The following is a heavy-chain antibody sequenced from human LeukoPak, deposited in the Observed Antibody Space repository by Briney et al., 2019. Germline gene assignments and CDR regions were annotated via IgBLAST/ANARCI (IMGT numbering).Heavy chain of an antibody. D-gene: IGHD3-22*01. CDR3: ARAKTYYYDSSGYYYVGPLDY. Sequence: GASVKVSCKASGYTFTSYDINWVRQATGQGLEWMGWMNPNSGNTGYAQKFQGRVTITADESTSTAYMELSSLRSEDTAVYYCARAKTYYYDSSGYYYVGPLDYWGQGTLVTVSS. J-gene: IGHJ4*02. V-gene: IGHV1-8*01. CDR1: GYTFTSYD. CDR2: MNPNSGNT.